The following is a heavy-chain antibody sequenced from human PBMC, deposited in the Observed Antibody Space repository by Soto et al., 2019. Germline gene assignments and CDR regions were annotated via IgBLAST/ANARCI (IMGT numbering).Heavy chain of an antibody. CDR1: GGSISNYY. D-gene: IGHD3-16*01. CDR2: MYYNGNI. CDR3: ASGGNWFDP. Sequence: ETLSLTCNVSGGSISNYYWTWVRQSPEKGLEWIGYMYYNGNINYNPSLKSRVTISIDTSKNQFSLTLKSVTAADTAVYYCASGGNWFDPWGQGVLVTVS. J-gene: IGHJ5*02. V-gene: IGHV4-59*01.